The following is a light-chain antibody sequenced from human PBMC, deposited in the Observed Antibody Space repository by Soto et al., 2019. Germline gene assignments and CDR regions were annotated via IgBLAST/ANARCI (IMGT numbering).Light chain of an antibody. CDR2: GNS. CDR1: SSNIGAGYD. V-gene: IGLV1-40*01. Sequence: QSVLTQPPSVSGAPGQSVTISCTGSSSNIGAGYDVHWYQQFPGAAPKLLIYGNSNRPSGVPDRFSGSKSGTSASLAISGLLAEEEADYSCQPYDGSLYVFGGGTKLPVL. CDR3: QPYDGSLYV. J-gene: IGLJ1*01.